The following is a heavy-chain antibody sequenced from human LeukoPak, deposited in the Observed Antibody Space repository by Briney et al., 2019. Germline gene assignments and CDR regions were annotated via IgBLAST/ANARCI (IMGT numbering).Heavy chain of an antibody. V-gene: IGHV1-46*03. D-gene: IGHD3-22*01. CDR2: INPSGGST. Sequence: ASVKVSCKASGYTFTSYYMHWVRQAPGQGLEWMGIINPSGGSTNYAQKFQGRVTMTRDTSTRTVYMEMSRLRCEDTAVYYCARDLYSYDSSGYYYGWFDPWGQGTLVTVSS. J-gene: IGHJ5*02. CDR1: GYTFTSYY. CDR3: ARDLYSYDSSGYYYGWFDP.